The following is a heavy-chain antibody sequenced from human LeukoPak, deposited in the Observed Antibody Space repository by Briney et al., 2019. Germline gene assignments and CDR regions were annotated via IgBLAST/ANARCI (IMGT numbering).Heavy chain of an antibody. D-gene: IGHD1-26*01. CDR3: ARQGYTASYYFLDY. CDR2: KDSIGST. J-gene: IGHJ4*02. Sequence: SETLSLTCTVSNGSISNYYWSWIRQPAGKGLEWIGRKDSIGSTHYNPSLKSRITMSIDTSKNEFSLSVRSVTAADTAVYFCARQGYTASYYFLDYWSQGTLVTVSS. V-gene: IGHV4-4*07. CDR1: NGSISNYY.